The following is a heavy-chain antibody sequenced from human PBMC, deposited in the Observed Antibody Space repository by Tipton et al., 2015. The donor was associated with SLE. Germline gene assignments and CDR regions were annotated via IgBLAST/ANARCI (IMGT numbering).Heavy chain of an antibody. D-gene: IGHD1-7*01. CDR3: ARATGTTGRFDP. Sequence: TLSLTCTVSGGSISSHYWSWIRQPPGKGLEWIGEINHSGSTNYNPSLKSRVTISVDTSKNQFSLTLTSVTAADTAVYYCARATGTTGRFDPWGQGTLVTVSS. CDR1: GGSISSHY. J-gene: IGHJ5*02. V-gene: IGHV4-34*01. CDR2: INHSGST.